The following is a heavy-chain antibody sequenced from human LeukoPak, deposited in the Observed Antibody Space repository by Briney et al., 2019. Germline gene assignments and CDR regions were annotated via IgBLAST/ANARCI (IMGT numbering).Heavy chain of an antibody. CDR3: ARGRYDILTGCDDAFDI. Sequence: PSQTLSLTRTVSGGSISSGGYYWSWIRQHPGKGLEWIGYMYYSGSTYYNPSLKSRVTISVDTSKNQFSLKLSSVTAADTAVYYCARGRYDILTGCDDAFDIWGQRTMGTVSS. D-gene: IGHD3-9*01. J-gene: IGHJ3*02. CDR2: MYYSGST. CDR1: GGSISSGGYY. V-gene: IGHV4-31*03.